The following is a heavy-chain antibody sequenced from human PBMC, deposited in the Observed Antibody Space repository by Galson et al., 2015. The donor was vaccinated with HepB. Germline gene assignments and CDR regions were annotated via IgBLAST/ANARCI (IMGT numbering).Heavy chain of an antibody. Sequence: QSGAEVKKPGESLKISCQGSGYNFNTYWIAWVRQMPGKGLEWMGTIYPADSDTRYSPSFRGQVTISADKSINTAYLQWSSLKASDTALYYCANIAVSGDFDYWGQGTLVTVSS. CDR2: IYPADSDT. CDR1: GYNFNTYW. CDR3: ANIAVSGDFDY. V-gene: IGHV5-51*01. D-gene: IGHD6-19*01. J-gene: IGHJ4*02.